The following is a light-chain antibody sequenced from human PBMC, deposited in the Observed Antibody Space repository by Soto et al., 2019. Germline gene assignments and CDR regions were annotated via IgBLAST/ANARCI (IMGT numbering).Light chain of an antibody. CDR1: QTINNW. J-gene: IGKJ1*01. V-gene: IGKV1-5*01. CDR3: QHYNSYPWT. CDR2: HAS. Sequence: DIQMAQSPSTLSASIGDRVTITCRASQTINNWWAWYQQKPGKAPNLLIYHASNLETGVPSRFSGSEFGTDFALPISSLQPDDFATCYCQHYNSYPWTFGQGTKVEIK.